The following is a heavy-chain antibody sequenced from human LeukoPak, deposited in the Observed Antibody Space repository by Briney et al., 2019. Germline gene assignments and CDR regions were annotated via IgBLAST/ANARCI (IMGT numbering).Heavy chain of an antibody. D-gene: IGHD3-10*01. Sequence: PSGTLSLTYAVSGGSISSSNWWSWVSQPPGKGLDWLGEIYHSGSTTYTPSLKSRVTISVDKSKNQLSLKLSSVTAADAAVYYCAREPLRVRGDIVGWFDPGGQGTLDTVSS. CDR2: IYHSGST. CDR3: AREPLRVRGDIVGWFDP. CDR1: GGSISSSNW. J-gene: IGHJ5*02. V-gene: IGHV4-4*02.